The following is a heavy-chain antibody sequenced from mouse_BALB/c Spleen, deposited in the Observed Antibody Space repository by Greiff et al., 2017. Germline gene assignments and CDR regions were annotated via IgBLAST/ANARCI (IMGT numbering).Heavy chain of an antibody. Sequence: EVQLQQSGAELVKPGASVKLSCTASGFNIKDTYMHWVKQRPEQGLEWIGWIDPENGNTIYDPKFQGKASITADTSSNTAYLQLSSLTSEDTAVYYCARYDGAPYYFDYWGQGTTLTVSS. CDR3: ARYDGAPYYFDY. CDR1: GFNIKDTY. V-gene: IGHV14-3*02. D-gene: IGHD2-14*01. CDR2: IDPENGNT. J-gene: IGHJ2*01.